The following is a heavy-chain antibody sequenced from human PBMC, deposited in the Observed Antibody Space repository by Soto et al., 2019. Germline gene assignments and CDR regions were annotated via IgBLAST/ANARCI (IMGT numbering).Heavy chain of an antibody. D-gene: IGHD6-13*01. V-gene: IGHV1-69*13. Sequence: SVKVSCKASGGTFSSYAISWVRQAPGQGLEWMGGIIPIFGTANYAQKFQGRVTITADESTSTAYMELSSLRSEDTAVYYCANGYSSRWYGGRYFDYRAQRTLVTVSS. CDR2: IIPIFGTA. CDR1: GGTFSSYA. J-gene: IGHJ4*02. CDR3: ANGYSSRWYGGRYFDY.